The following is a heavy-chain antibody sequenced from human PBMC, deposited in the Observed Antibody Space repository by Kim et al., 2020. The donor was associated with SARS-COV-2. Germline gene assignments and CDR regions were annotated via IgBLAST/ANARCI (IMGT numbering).Heavy chain of an antibody. D-gene: IGHD3-22*01. Sequence: ASVKVSCKASGYTFTSYAMNWVRQAPGQGLEWMGWINTNTGNPTYAQSFTGRFAFSLDTSVSTAYLQLSSLKADDTAVYYCARDPSSGYYSGSFAYWGQG. J-gene: IGHJ4*02. CDR1: GYTFTSYA. V-gene: IGHV7-4-1*02. CDR3: ARDPSSGYYSGSFAY. CDR2: INTNTGNP.